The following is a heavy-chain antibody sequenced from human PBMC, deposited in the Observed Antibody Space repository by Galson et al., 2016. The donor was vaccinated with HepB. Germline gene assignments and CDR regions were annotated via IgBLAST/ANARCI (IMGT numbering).Heavy chain of an antibody. CDR2: INPSSGGSA. J-gene: IGHJ4*02. CDR3: ARDNGYSYGYWDY. V-gene: IGHV1-46*01. CDR1: GYTFINYF. Sequence: SVKVSCKASGYTFINYFLHWVRQAPGQGPEWMGIINPSSGGSAHFAQKFQGRVSMTSDRSTSTVYMELSSLRSEDTAVYYCARDNGYSYGYWDYWGQGTLVTVSS. D-gene: IGHD5-18*01.